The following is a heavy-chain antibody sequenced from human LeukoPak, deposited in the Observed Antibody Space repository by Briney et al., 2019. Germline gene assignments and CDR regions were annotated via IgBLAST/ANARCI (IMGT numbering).Heavy chain of an antibody. CDR3: ARGNGSGSPDEAYYYYYGMDV. V-gene: IGHV1-2*04. CDR2: INPNSCGT. Sequence: ASVNVSCKASGYTFTGYYMHWVRQAPGQGLEWMGWINPNSCGTNYAQKFQGWVTMTRDTSISTAYMELSRLRSDDTAVYYCARGNGSGSPDEAYYYYYGMDVWGKGTTVTVSS. D-gene: IGHD3-10*01. J-gene: IGHJ6*04. CDR1: GYTFTGYY.